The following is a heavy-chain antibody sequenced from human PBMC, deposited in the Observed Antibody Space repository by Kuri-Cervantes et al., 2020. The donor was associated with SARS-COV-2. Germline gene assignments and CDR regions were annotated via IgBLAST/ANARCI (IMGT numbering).Heavy chain of an antibody. J-gene: IGHJ3*02. D-gene: IGHD3-22*01. V-gene: IGHV4-39*07. CDR1: GVSISSSSYY. Sequence: ESLKISCTVSGVSISSSSYYWGWLRQPPGKGLEGLGSIYYSGSTNYNPSLKSRVTITVDTSKNQFSLKLSSVTAADTTVYYCARGRPAYYDFWSGYRAQGNYYDRSGYYYVSDAFDIWGQGTMVTVSS. CDR2: IYYSGST. CDR3: ARGRPAYYDFWSGYRAQGNYYDRSGYYYVSDAFDI.